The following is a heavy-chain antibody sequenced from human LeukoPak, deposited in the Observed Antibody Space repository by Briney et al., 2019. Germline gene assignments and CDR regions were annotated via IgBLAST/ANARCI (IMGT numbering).Heavy chain of an antibody. CDR1: GFTFFTYG. Sequence: GGSLRLSCAASGFTFFTYGMHWVRQAPGKGLEWVAFIRYDGTNKYYADSVKGRFTISRDNSMNTLYLQMNSLRAEDTAVYYCAKDDRIQTRRYSYNYWGQGTLVTVSS. D-gene: IGHD5-18*01. V-gene: IGHV3-30*02. CDR3: AKDDRIQTRRYSYNY. CDR2: IRYDGTNK. J-gene: IGHJ4*02.